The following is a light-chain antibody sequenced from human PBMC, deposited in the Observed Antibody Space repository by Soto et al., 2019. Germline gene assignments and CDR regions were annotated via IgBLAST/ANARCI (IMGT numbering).Light chain of an antibody. Sequence: EIVLTQSPGTLSLSPGERATLSCRASQSVSNNYLAWYQQKPGQAPRLLIYGASNRATGIPDRFSGSGSGTDFTLTISSLEPEDFAVYYCQQYDKWPRTFGQGTKVDIK. CDR2: GAS. J-gene: IGKJ1*01. V-gene: IGKV3-20*01. CDR3: QQYDKWPRT. CDR1: QSVSNNY.